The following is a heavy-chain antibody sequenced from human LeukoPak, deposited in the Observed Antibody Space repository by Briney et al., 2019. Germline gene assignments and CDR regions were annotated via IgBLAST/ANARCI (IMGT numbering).Heavy chain of an antibody. D-gene: IGHD4-17*01. CDR3: AREMTTVTTGDY. CDR2: ISSSGSTI. Sequence: PGGSLRLSCAASGFTFSSYEMNWVRQAPGKGLEWVSYISSSGSTIYYADSVKGRFTISRDNAKNSLYLQMNSLRAEDTAVYYCAREMTTVTTGDYWGQGTLVTVSS. J-gene: IGHJ4*02. CDR1: GFTFSSYE. V-gene: IGHV3-48*03.